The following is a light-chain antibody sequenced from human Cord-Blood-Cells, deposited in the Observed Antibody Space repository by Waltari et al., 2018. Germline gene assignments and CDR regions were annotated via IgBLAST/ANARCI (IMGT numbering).Light chain of an antibody. CDR3: QQYDNLLT. J-gene: IGKJ4*01. CDR1: QDISNY. V-gene: IGKV1-33*01. CDR2: DAS. Sequence: DIQMTQSPSSLSASVGDRVNITCQASQDISNYLNWYQKKPGKAPKLLSYDASNLETGVPSRFSGSGSGTDFTFTISSLQPEDIATYYCQQYDNLLTFGGGTKVEIK.